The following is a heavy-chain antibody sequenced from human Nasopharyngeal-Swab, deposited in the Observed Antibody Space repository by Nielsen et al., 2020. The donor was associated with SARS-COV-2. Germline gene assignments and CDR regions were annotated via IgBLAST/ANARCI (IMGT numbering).Heavy chain of an antibody. V-gene: IGHV1-18*01. CDR3: ARSYYGSGRFDY. Sequence: ASVKVSCKASGYTFTSYGISWVRQAPGQGLEWMGWISAYNGNTNYAQKFQGRVTITADKSTSTAYMELSSLRSEDTAVYYCARSYYGSGRFDYWGQGTLVTVSS. J-gene: IGHJ4*02. D-gene: IGHD3-10*01. CDR2: ISAYNGNT. CDR1: GYTFTSYG.